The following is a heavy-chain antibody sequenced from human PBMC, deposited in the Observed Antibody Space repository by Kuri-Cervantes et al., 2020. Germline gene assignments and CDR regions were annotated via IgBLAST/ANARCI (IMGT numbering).Heavy chain of an antibody. CDR1: GYTFTSYG. D-gene: IGHD1-26*01. CDR2: ISAYNGNT. CDR3: ASDSQGGAFDI. V-gene: IGHV1-18*01. J-gene: IGHJ3*02. Sequence: ASVKVSCKASGYTFTSYGISWVRQAPGQGLEWMGWISAYNGNTNYAQKLQGRVTMTTDTSTSTAYMELRGLRSEDTAVYYCASDSQGGAFDIWGQGTMVTVSS.